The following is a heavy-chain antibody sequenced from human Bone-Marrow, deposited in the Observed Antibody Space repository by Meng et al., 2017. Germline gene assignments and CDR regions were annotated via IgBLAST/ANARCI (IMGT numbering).Heavy chain of an antibody. J-gene: IGHJ6*01. D-gene: IGHD4-17*01. CDR3: ARDLGYGDYGDYYYYGMDV. V-gene: IGHV3-21*01. CDR2: ISSSSSYI. CDR1: GFTFSSYS. Sequence: GESLKISCAASGFTFSSYSMNWVRQAPGKGLEWVSSISSSSSYIYYADSVKGRFTISRDNAKNSLYLQMNSLRAEDTAVYYCARDLGYGDYGDYYYYGMDVWGQGTTVTGYS.